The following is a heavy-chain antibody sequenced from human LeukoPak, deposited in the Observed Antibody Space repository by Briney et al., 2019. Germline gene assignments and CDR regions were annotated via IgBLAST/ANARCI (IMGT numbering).Heavy chain of an antibody. CDR2: ISSDGSSI. V-gene: IGHV3-74*01. CDR1: GFTFSTYW. J-gene: IGHJ4*02. D-gene: IGHD6-13*01. Sequence: GGSLRLSCAASGFTFSTYWMHWVRQAPGKGLVWVSRISSDGSSISYADSAKGRFTISRDNAKNTLYLQMNSLRVEDAAVYYCARVVGYSSSWYSGFDCWGQGTLVTVS. CDR3: ARVVGYSSSWYSGFDC.